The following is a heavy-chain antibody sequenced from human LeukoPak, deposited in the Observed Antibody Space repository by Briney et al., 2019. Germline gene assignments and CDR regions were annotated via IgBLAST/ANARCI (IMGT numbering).Heavy chain of an antibody. CDR1: GFTVSSNY. CDR3: AKTLYGSGSWYYFDY. J-gene: IGHJ4*02. CDR2: IYSGGST. D-gene: IGHD3-10*01. V-gene: IGHV3-53*05. Sequence: GGSLRLSCAASGFTVSSNYMSWVRQAPGKGLEWVSVIYSGGSTYYADSVKGRFTISRDNSKNTLYLQMNSLRAEDTAVYYCAKTLYGSGSWYYFDYWGQGTLVTVSS.